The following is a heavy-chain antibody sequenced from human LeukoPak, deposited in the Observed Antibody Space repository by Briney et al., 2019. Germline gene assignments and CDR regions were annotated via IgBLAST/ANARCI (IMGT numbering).Heavy chain of an antibody. CDR2: ISAYNGNT. D-gene: IGHD3-22*01. CDR1: GYTFTSYG. CDR3: AADTYYYDSSGSYGMDV. Sequence: ASVKVSCKASGYTFTSYGISWMRQAPGQGLEWMGWISAYNGNTNYAQKLQGRVTMTTDTSTSTAYMELRSLRSDDTAVYYCAADTYYYDSSGSYGMDVWGQGTTVTVSS. V-gene: IGHV1-18*01. J-gene: IGHJ6*02.